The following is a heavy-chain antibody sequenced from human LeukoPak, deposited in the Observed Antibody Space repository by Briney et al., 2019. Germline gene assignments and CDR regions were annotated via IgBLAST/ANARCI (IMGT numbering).Heavy chain of an antibody. CDR3: ARPGTPHYYGSGSYYTPYYFDY. D-gene: IGHD3-10*01. CDR2: IYPGDSDT. Sequence: GESLKISCKGSGYSFTSYWIGWVRQMPGKGLEWMGIIYPGDSDTRYSPSFQGQVTISADKSISTAYLQWSSLKDSDTAMYYCARPGTPHYYGSGSYYTPYYFDYWGQGTLVTVSS. CDR1: GYSFTSYW. V-gene: IGHV5-51*01. J-gene: IGHJ4*02.